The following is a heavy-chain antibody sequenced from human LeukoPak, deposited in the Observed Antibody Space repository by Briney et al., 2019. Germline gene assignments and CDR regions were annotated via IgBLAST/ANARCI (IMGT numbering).Heavy chain of an antibody. V-gene: IGHV4-39*01. CDR2: IYYSGST. D-gene: IGHD2-2*01. CDR3: ASSYQLLLDY. CDR1: GGSISSSSYY. Sequence: SETLSLTCTVSGGSISSSSYYWGWIRQPPGKGLEWIGSIYYSGSTYYNPSLKSRVTISVDTSKNQFSLKLSSVTAADTAVYYCASSYQLLLDYWGQGTLVTVSS. J-gene: IGHJ4*02.